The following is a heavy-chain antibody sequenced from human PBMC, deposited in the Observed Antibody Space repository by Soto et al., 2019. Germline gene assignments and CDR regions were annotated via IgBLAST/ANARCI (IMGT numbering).Heavy chain of an antibody. J-gene: IGHJ4*02. D-gene: IGHD4-17*01. V-gene: IGHV3-7*03. CDR1: GFTFSNFW. CDR2: IKQDGSEK. CDR3: ATNTVTKVDDY. Sequence: GGSLRLSCEASGFTFSNFWMSWVRQAPGKGLEWVANIKQDGSEKKYEDSVKGRFIISRDNAKNSLSLQMNSLRAEDTAVYYCATNTVTKVDDYWGQGARVTVSS.